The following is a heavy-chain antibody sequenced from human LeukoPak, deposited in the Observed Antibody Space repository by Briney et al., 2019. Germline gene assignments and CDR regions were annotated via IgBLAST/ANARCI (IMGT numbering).Heavy chain of an antibody. CDR3: ASPLWDY. D-gene: IGHD3-10*01. Sequence: GGSLRLSCTASGFIVSSNSMTWVRQAPGKGLEWVSVIYSGGSAYYADSVKGRFTISRDNSKNTLSLQMNSLRAEDTAVYYCASPLWDYWGQGTLVTVSS. V-gene: IGHV3-66*01. J-gene: IGHJ4*02. CDR2: IYSGGSA. CDR1: GFIVSSNS.